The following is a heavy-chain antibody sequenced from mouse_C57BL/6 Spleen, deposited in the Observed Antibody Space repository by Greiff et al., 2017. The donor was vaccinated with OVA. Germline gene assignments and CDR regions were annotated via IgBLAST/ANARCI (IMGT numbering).Heavy chain of an antibody. D-gene: IGHD4-1*02. J-gene: IGHJ1*03. CDR3: ASPTGTGYFDV. CDR2: IWSGGST. CDR1: GFSLTSYG. Sequence: VMLVESGPGLVQPSQSLSITCTVSGFSLTSYGVHWVRQSPGKGLEWLGVIWSGGSTDYNAAFISRLSISKDNSKSQVFFKMNSLQADDTAIYYCASPTGTGYFDVWGTGTTVTVSS. V-gene: IGHV2-2*01.